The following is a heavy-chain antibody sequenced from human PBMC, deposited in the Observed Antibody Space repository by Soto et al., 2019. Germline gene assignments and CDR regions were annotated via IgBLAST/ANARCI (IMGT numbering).Heavy chain of an antibody. V-gene: IGHV1-69*02. CDR2: VIPILGMA. CDR1: GGTFSSYS. CDR3: ARGGAVVVPGAVDRHSWFDP. J-gene: IGHJ5*02. Sequence: QVQLVQSGAEVKKPGSSVKVSCEASGGTFSSYSFSWVRQAPGQGLEWMGRVIPILGMANYAQKFQGRVPLTADKSTSTVYMELSSLRSEATAVYYCARGGAVVVPGAVDRHSWFDPWGQGTLVTVSS. D-gene: IGHD2-2*01.